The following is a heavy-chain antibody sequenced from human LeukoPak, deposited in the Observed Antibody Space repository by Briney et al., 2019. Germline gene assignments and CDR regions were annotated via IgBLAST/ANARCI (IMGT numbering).Heavy chain of an antibody. V-gene: IGHV4-59*08. CDR1: GGSISSYY. Sequence: PSETLSLTCTVSGGSISSYYWSWIRQPPGKGLEWIGYISNTGSTKYNTSLKSRVTISVDTSKNQFSLKLSSVTAADTAVYYCARLLAYCGGDCYVLDYWGQGTLVTVSS. CDR3: ARLLAYCGGDCYVLDY. J-gene: IGHJ4*02. D-gene: IGHD2-21*02. CDR2: ISNTGST.